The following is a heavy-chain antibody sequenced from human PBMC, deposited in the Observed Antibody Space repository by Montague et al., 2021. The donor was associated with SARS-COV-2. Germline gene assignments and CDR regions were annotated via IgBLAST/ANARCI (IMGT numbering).Heavy chain of an antibody. CDR1: GGSITGYY. D-gene: IGHD4-23*01. J-gene: IGHJ3*02. Sequence: SETLSLTCTVSGGSITGYYWSWLRRSPGKGLEWIAYIYDGGAVNYNPSLGSRVTIPTDTSKNQLSLKANSVTAADTAVYYCVRDHPYGGPRGAYDIWGQGTVVTVSS. V-gene: IGHV4-59*01. CDR2: IYDGGAV. CDR3: VRDHPYGGPRGAYDI.